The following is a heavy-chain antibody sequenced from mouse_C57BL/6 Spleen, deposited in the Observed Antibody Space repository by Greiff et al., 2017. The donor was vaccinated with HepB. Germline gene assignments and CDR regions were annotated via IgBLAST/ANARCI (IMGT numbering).Heavy chain of an antibody. CDR1: GFTFSNYW. Sequence: EVKLMESGGGLVQPGGSMKLSCVASGFTFSNYWMNWVRQSPEKGLEWVAQIRLKSDNYATHYAESVKGRFTISRDDSKSSVYLQMNNLRAEDTGIYYCTDYDYGYYYAMDYWGQGTSVTVSS. CDR3: TDYDYGYYYAMDY. J-gene: IGHJ4*01. CDR2: IRLKSDNYAT. D-gene: IGHD2-4*01. V-gene: IGHV6-3*01.